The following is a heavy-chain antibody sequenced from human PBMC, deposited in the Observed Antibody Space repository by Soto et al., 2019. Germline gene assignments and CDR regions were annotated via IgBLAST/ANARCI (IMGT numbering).Heavy chain of an antibody. Sequence: EVQLVESGGGLGQSGGSLRLSCAASGFTFSSYWMSWVRQGPGKGPEWVDNIKQDGSEIYYVDSVKGRFTISRDNAKSTLYLQMNSMIDEETAVHNCAKSISAIPGDSWGQGTLVTVSS. CDR2: IKQDGSEI. V-gene: IGHV3-7*05. J-gene: IGHJ4*02. CDR3: AKSISAIPGDS. CDR1: GFTFSSYW. D-gene: IGHD2-2*01.